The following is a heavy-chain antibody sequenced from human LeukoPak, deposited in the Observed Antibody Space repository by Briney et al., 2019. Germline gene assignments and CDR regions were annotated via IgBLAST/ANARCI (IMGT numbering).Heavy chain of an antibody. V-gene: IGHV1-24*01. J-gene: IGHJ5*02. CDR2: FDPEDGET. D-gene: IGHD3-9*01. CDR1: GYTLTELS. Sequence: ASVKVSCKVSGYTLTELSMHWVRQAPGNGLEGTGGFDPEDGETIYAQKFQGRVTMTEDTSTDTAYMELSSLRSEDTAVYYCATSYDILTGYKSVQSWFDPWGQGTLVTVSS. CDR3: ATSYDILTGYKSVQSWFDP.